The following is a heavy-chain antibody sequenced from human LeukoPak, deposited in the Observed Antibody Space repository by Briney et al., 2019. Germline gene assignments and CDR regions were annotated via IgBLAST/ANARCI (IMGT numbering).Heavy chain of an antibody. CDR1: GFTFSSYW. D-gene: IGHD6-13*01. J-gene: IGHJ4*02. Sequence: GGSLRLSCAASGFTFSSYWMHWVRQAPGKGLVWVSRINSDGSSTSYADSVKGRFTISRDNAKNTLYLQMDSLRAEDTAVYYCARQEQSFRISSYFVYWGQGTLVTVSS. CDR3: ARQEQSFRISSYFVY. V-gene: IGHV3-74*01. CDR2: INSDGSST.